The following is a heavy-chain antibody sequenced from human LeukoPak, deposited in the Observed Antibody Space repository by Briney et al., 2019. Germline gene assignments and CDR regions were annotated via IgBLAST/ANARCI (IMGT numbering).Heavy chain of an antibody. CDR1: GFTFSSYD. CDR3: ARGRGVYFDY. CDR2: IRTAGAT. V-gene: IGHV3-13*01. J-gene: IGHJ4*02. Sequence: PGGSLRLSCAASGFTFSSYDIHWVRQGTGKGLEWVAVIRTAGATFYSASVKGRFTISRENARDSVYRQMDGLGAVDTAVYYCARGRGVYFDYWGQGTLVTVSS. D-gene: IGHD2-8*02.